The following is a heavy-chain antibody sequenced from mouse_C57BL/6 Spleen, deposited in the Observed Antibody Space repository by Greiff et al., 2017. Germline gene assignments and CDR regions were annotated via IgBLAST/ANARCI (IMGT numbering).Heavy chain of an antibody. V-gene: IGHV1-47*01. CDR3: ARGGSSGYLGAMDY. CDR1: GYTFTTYP. D-gene: IGHD3-2*02. J-gene: IGHJ4*01. Sequence: QVQLKESGAELVKPGASVKMSCKASGYTFTTYPIEWMKQNHGKSLEWIGNFHPYNDDTKYNEKFKGKATLTVEKSSSTVYLELSRLTSDDSAVYYCARGGSSGYLGAMDYWGQGTSVTVSS. CDR2: FHPYNDDT.